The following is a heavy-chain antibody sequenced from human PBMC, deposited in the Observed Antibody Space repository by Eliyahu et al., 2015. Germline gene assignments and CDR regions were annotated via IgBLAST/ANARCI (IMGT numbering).Heavy chain of an antibody. V-gene: IGHV3-30*02. Sequence: QVQLVESGGGVVQPGGSLXLSLCSVWIHLSVAGTYWVRQAPGKGLEWVAFIRYDGSNKYYADSVKGRFTISRDNSKNTLYLQMNSLRAEDTAVYYCAKEGGDGYNSHLPQDYWGQGTLVTVSS. D-gene: IGHD5-24*01. CDR2: IRYDGSNK. CDR3: AKEGGDGYNSHLPQDY. CDR1: IHLSVAG. J-gene: IGHJ4*02.